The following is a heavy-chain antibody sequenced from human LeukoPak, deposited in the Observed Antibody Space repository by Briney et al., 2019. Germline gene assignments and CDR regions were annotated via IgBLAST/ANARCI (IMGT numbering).Heavy chain of an antibody. CDR3: ASGVAARKGGSTGLIDY. CDR2: INHSGST. CDR1: GGSFSGYY. V-gene: IGHV4-34*01. D-gene: IGHD6-6*01. J-gene: IGHJ4*02. Sequence: SETLSLTCAVYGGSFSGYYWSWIRLPPGKGLEWIGEINHSGSTNYNPSLKSRVTISVDTSKNQFSLKLSSVTAADTAVYYCASGVAARKGGSTGLIDYWGQGTLVTVSS.